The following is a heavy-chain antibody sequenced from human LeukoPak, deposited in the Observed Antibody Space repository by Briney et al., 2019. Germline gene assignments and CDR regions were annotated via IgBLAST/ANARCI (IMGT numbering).Heavy chain of an antibody. J-gene: IGHJ4*02. D-gene: IGHD3-3*01. CDR1: GGSFSGYY. V-gene: IGHV4-34*01. CDR3: ARDYITIFGVVNYYFDY. Sequence: PSETLSLTCAVYGGSFSGYYWSWIRQPPGKGLGWIGSIYYSGSTYYNPSLKSRVTISVDTSKNQFSLKLSSVTAADTAVYYCARDYITIFGVVNYYFDYWGQGTLVTASS. CDR2: IYYSGST.